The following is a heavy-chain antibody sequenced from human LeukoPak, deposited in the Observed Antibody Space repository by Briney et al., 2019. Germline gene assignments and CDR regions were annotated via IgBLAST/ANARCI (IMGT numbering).Heavy chain of an antibody. Sequence: SETLSLTCTVSGGSISSSSYYWGWIRQPPGKGLEWIGSIYYSGSTNYNPSLKSRVTISVDTSKNQFSLKLSSVTAADTAVYYCARDMGGSSWYGDFDYWGQGTLVTVSS. CDR2: IYYSGST. CDR3: ARDMGGSSWYGDFDY. J-gene: IGHJ4*02. CDR1: GGSISSSSYY. V-gene: IGHV4-39*07. D-gene: IGHD6-13*01.